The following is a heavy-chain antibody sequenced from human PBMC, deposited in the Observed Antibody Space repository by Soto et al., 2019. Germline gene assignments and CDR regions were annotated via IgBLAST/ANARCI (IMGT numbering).Heavy chain of an antibody. CDR3: ARGRRYLDSSGYPDY. CDR1: GGSIISGAYY. Sequence: QVQLQESGPGLVKPSQTLSLTCTVSGGSIISGAYYWSWIRQHPGKGLEWIGYIYYTGSTYYNPSLKSRITMSLDTSKNQFSRRLSSVTAADTAVYYCARGRRYLDSSGYPDYWGQGTLVTVSS. J-gene: IGHJ4*02. V-gene: IGHV4-31*03. D-gene: IGHD3-22*01. CDR2: IYYTGST.